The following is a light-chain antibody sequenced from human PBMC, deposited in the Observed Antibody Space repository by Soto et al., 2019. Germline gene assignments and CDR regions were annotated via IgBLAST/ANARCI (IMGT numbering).Light chain of an antibody. V-gene: IGLV8-61*01. CDR3: VLYVGSGISV. CDR1: SGSVSTSYY. CDR2: STN. J-gene: IGLJ2*01. Sequence: QAVVTQEPSFSVSPGGTVTLTCGLNSGSVSTSYYPSWYQQTPGQAPRTLIYSTNTRSSGVPDRFSGSILGNKAALTITGXXXDDESDYYCVLYVGSGISVFGGGTKLTVL.